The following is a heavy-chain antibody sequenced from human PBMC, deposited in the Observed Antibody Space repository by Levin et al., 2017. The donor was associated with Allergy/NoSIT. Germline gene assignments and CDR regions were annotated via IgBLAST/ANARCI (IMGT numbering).Heavy chain of an antibody. CDR1: GGSISSYY. D-gene: IGHD3-10*01. V-gene: IGHV4-59*01. Sequence: SETLSLTCTVSGGSISSYYWSWIRQPPGKGLEWIGYIYYSGSTNYNPSLKSRVTISVDTSKNQFSLKLSSVTAADTAVYYCARDFVSQEGYGSGSYYRGWFDPWGQGTLVTVSS. J-gene: IGHJ5*02. CDR2: IYYSGST. CDR3: ARDFVSQEGYGSGSYYRGWFDP.